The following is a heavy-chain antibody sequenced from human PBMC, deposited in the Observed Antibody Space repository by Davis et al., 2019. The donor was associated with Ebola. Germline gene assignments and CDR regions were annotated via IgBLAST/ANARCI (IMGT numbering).Heavy chain of an antibody. CDR1: GYSFINYW. D-gene: IGHD3-16*02. CDR2: IHPGDSDA. Sequence: GESLKISCQASGYSFINYWIGWVRQMPGKGLEWMGIIHPGDSDARYSPSFQGQVIISADKSISTAYVQWSSLKASDTATYYCARQLSYYYYGMDVWGQGTTVTVSS. V-gene: IGHV5-51*01. CDR3: ARQLSYYYYGMDV. J-gene: IGHJ6*02.